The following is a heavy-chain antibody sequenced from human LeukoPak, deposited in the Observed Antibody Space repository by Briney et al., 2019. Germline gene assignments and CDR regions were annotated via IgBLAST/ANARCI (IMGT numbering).Heavy chain of an antibody. V-gene: IGHV3-7*01. CDR1: GFTFSSYW. Sequence: GGSLRLSCAASGFTFSSYWTSWVRQAPGKGLEWVANIKQDGSEKYYVDSVKGRFTISRDNAKNSLYLQMNSLRAEDTAVYYCVNDILTGYGFGDNDNWFDPWGQGTLVTVSS. CDR3: VNDILTGYGFGDNDNWFDP. CDR2: IKQDGSEK. D-gene: IGHD3-9*01. J-gene: IGHJ5*02.